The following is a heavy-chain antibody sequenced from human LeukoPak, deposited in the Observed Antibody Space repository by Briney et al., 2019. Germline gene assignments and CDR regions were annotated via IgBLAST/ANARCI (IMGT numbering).Heavy chain of an antibody. Sequence: GGSLRLSCVASGFTISSYAMHWVRQAPGKGLEWEANIKQDGSEKYYVDSVKGRFTISRDNAKDSLYLQMNSLRAEDTAVYYCARDLRYFDWFPSPDAFDIWGHGTMVTVSS. V-gene: IGHV3-7*01. D-gene: IGHD3-9*01. CDR1: GFTISSYA. CDR3: ARDLRYFDWFPSPDAFDI. CDR2: IKQDGSEK. J-gene: IGHJ3*02.